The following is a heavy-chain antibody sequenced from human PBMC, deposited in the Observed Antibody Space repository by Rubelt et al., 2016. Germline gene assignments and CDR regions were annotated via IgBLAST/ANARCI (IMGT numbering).Heavy chain of an antibody. J-gene: IGHJ4*02. CDR2: IYYSGST. D-gene: IGHD5-18*01. V-gene: IGHV4-59*08. Sequence: QVQLQESGPGLVKPSETLSLTCTVSGGSISSYYWSWIRQPPGKGLEWIGYIYYSGSTYYNPSLKSRVTISGETSKNQFSLKLSSVTAADTAVYYCARGYSYGYTEADYWGQGTLVTVSS. CDR1: GGSISSYY. CDR3: ARGYSYGYTEADY.